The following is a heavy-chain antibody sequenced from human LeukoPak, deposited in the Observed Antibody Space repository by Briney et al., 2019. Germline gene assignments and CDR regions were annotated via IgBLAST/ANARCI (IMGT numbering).Heavy chain of an antibody. CDR1: GYTFNTYN. V-gene: IGHV1-2*02. CDR3: ARVFYDILTGNLARYYYYYMDV. J-gene: IGHJ6*03. Sequence: ASVKVSCKASGYTFNTYNINWVRQAPGQGLEWMGWINPNSGGTNYAQKFQGRVTMTRDTSISTAYMELSRLRSDDTAVYYCARVFYDILTGNLARYYYYYMDVWGKGTTVTISS. D-gene: IGHD3-9*01. CDR2: INPNSGGT.